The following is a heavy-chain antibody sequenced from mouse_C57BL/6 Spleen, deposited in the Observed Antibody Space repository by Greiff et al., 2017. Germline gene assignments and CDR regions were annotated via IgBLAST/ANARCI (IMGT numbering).Heavy chain of an antibody. CDR2: INPNNGGT. J-gene: IGHJ3*01. Sequence: EVQLVESGPELVKPGASVKIPSKASGYTFTDYNMDWVKQSHGKSLEWIGDINPNNGGTIYNQKFKGKATLTVDKSSSTAYMELRSLTSEDTAVYYCARRGYDYAFAYWGQGTLVTVSA. D-gene: IGHD2-4*01. V-gene: IGHV1-18*01. CDR3: ARRGYDYAFAY. CDR1: GYTFTDYN.